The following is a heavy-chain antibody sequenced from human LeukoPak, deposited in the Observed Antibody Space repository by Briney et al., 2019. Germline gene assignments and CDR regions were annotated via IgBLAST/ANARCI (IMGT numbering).Heavy chain of an antibody. CDR3: ARDSSGQDGGNRH. J-gene: IGHJ4*02. D-gene: IGHD4-23*01. CDR1: GFTFSIYA. Sequence: GGSLRLSCAASGFTFSIYAMSWVRQAPGKGLEWVSYISSSSSTIYYADSVKGRFTISRDDAKNSLYLQMNSLRVEDTAVYFCARDSSGQDGGNRHWGQGTLVTVSS. CDR2: ISSSSSTI. V-gene: IGHV3-48*04.